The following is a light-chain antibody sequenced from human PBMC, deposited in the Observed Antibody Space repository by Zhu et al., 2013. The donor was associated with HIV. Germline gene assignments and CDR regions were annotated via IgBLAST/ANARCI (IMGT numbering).Light chain of an antibody. CDR2: RAS. V-gene: IGKV4-1*01. Sequence: DIVMTQSPDSLAVSLGERATINCRSSQNILNSYDNRNYLGWYQQKPEQPPRLLIYRASTRESGVPDRFSGSGSGTDFTLTISSLQAEDVAVYYCQQYYSTPYTFSQGTKLEIK. CDR1: QNILNSYDNRNY. CDR3: QQYYSTPYT. J-gene: IGKJ2*01.